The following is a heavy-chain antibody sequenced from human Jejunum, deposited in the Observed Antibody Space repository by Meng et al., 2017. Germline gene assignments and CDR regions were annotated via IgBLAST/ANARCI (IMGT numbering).Heavy chain of an antibody. D-gene: IGHD3-22*01. CDR3: TRGYYDSSNYPVDY. Sequence: GGSLRLSCAASGFSFNTYSMNWVRQAPGKGLEWVSSINSISSYIYYADPVKGRFTISRDNAKNTLYLQMNSLKAEDTAVYYCTRGYYDSSNYPVDYWGQGTLVTVSS. CDR2: INSISSYI. V-gene: IGHV3-21*01. CDR1: GFSFNTYS. J-gene: IGHJ4*02.